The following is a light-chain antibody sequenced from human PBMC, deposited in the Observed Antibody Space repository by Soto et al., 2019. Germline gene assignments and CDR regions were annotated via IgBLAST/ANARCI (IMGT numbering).Light chain of an antibody. CDR2: DAS. CDR1: QSIGRF. V-gene: IGKV1-5*01. CDR3: QQCYMGWT. Sequence: DIQMTQSPSTLSASVGDRVTITCRASQSIGRFLAWYQHQPGKAPKLLIYDASTLERGVPSRFSGTGSGTEFTFSITSLQPDDFGTYYCQQCYMGWTFGQGTKVDI. J-gene: IGKJ1*01.